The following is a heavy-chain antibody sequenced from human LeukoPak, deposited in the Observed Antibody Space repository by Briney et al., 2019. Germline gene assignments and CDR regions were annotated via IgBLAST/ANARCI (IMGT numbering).Heavy chain of an antibody. CDR3: ARQVPAVNLGAFDI. Sequence: GESLKISCKGSGDSFNSNWIGWVRQMPGKGLEWMGIVYPGDSDTRYSPPFEGQVTISADKSISTAYLQWSSLKASDTAMYYCARQVPAVNLGAFDIWGQGTMVTVSS. CDR2: VYPGDSDT. D-gene: IGHD2-2*01. V-gene: IGHV5-51*01. CDR1: GDSFNSNW. J-gene: IGHJ3*02.